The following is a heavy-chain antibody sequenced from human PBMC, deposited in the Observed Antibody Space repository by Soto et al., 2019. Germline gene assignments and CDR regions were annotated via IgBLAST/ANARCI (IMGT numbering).Heavy chain of an antibody. CDR1: GYTFTGYY. Sequence: ASVKVSCKASGYTFTGYYLHWVRQAPGQGLEWMGWINPNSGGTNYAQKFQGRVTMTRDTSISTAYMELSRLRSDDTAVYYCARGRTGTTSYFDYWGQGNLVTVSS. V-gene: IGHV1-2*02. CDR3: ARGRTGTTSYFDY. J-gene: IGHJ4*02. D-gene: IGHD1-1*01. CDR2: INPNSGGT.